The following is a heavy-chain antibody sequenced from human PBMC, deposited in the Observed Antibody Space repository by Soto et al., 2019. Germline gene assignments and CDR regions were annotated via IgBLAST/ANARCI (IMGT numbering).Heavy chain of an antibody. CDR2: IYYSGST. J-gene: IGHJ6*03. Sequence: SETLSLTCTVSGGSISSYYWSWIRQPPGKGLEWIGYIYYSGSTNYNPSLKSRVTISVDTSKNQFSLKLSSVTAADTAVYYCAREYCSGGSCYAPYYYYMDVWGKGTTVTVSS. CDR3: AREYCSGGSCYAPYYYYMDV. CDR1: GGSISSYY. V-gene: IGHV4-59*01. D-gene: IGHD2-15*01.